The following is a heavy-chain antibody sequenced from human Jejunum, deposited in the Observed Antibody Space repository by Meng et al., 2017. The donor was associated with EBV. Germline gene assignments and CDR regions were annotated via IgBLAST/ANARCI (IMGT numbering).Heavy chain of an antibody. CDR1: GFTFSSHT. CDR2: ITGSGGST. Sequence: EVRVGGSGGGLVQPGGPLRVSCAASGFTFSSHTMSWVRQAPGKGLEWVSAITGSGGSTYYTDSVKGRFTISRDNSKNTLYLQMNSLRAEDTAVYYCAKLTRAWGQGTLVTVSS. V-gene: IGHV3-23*04. J-gene: IGHJ5*02. CDR3: AKLTRA.